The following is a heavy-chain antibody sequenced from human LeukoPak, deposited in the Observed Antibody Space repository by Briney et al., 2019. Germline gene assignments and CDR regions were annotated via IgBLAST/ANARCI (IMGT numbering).Heavy chain of an antibody. CDR2: IYHSGST. D-gene: IGHD3-10*01. Sequence: SETLSLTCAVSGGSISSGGYSWSWIRQPPGKGLEWIGYIYHSGSTYYNPSLKSRVTISVDTSKNQFSLKLSSVTAADTAVYYCARGGSGSYSFDYWGQGTLVTVSS. J-gene: IGHJ4*02. CDR1: GGSISSGGYS. CDR3: ARGGSGSYSFDY. V-gene: IGHV4-30-2*01.